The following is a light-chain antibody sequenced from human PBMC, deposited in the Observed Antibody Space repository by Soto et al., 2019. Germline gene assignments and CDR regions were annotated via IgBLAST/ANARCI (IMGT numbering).Light chain of an antibody. V-gene: IGKV3-20*01. CDR2: GAS. J-gene: IGKJ4*01. CDR3: QQFARS. CDR1: QSVSPSS. Sequence: EILLTQSPGTLSLSPGERATLSCRASQSVSPSSLAWYQQRPGQSPRLLIYGASSRATGIPDRFSGRGSGTDFTLIISRLEPEDFAVYYCQQFARSLGGGTKVDTK.